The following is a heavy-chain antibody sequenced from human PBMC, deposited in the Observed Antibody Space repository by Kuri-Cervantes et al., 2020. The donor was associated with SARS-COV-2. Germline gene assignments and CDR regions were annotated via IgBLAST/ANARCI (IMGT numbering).Heavy chain of an antibody. Sequence: ASVKVSCKASGYIFTSYGISWVRQAPGQGLEWMGWISAYNGNTNYAQKLQGRVTMTTGTSTSTAYMELRSLRSDDTAVYYCARDPNYDSSGYYGLTFDYWGQGTLVTVSS. CDR2: ISAYNGNT. V-gene: IGHV1-18*01. J-gene: IGHJ4*02. D-gene: IGHD3-22*01. CDR3: ARDPNYDSSGYYGLTFDY. CDR1: GYIFTSYG.